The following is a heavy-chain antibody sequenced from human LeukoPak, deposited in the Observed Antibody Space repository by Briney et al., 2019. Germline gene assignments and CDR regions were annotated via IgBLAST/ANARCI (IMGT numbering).Heavy chain of an antibody. CDR2: IFYSGRT. CDR3: ARDNYVPDY. J-gene: IGHJ4*02. D-gene: IGHD2/OR15-2a*01. V-gene: IGHV4-39*07. Sequence: PSETLSLTCTVSGGSISSSTYYWGWIRQPPGKGLEWIGSIFYSGRTYYNPSLKSRVTISVDTSKNQFSLKLSSVTAADTAVYYCARDNYVPDYWGQGTLVTVSS. CDR1: GGSISSSTYY.